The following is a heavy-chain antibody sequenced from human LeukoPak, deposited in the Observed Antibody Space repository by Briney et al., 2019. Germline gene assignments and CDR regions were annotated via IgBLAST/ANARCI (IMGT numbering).Heavy chain of an antibody. CDR2: ISSSSSTI. V-gene: IGHV3-48*01. D-gene: IGHD2-2*01. CDR1: GFTFSSYS. CDR3: ARDTSIVVVPAAIDY. J-gene: IGHJ4*02. Sequence: GGSLRLSCAASGFTFSSYSMSWVRQAPGKGLEWVSYISSSSSTIYYADSVKGRFTISRDNAKNSLYLQMNSLRAGDTAVYYCARDTSIVVVPAAIDYWGQGTLVTVSS.